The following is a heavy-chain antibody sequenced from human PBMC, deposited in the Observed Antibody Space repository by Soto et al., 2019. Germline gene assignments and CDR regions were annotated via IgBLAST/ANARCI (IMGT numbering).Heavy chain of an antibody. D-gene: IGHD3-10*01. V-gene: IGHV4-4*02. CDR1: GGSISSSNW. CDR3: ARRWGEGRVDY. CDR2: IYHSGNT. J-gene: IGHJ4*02. Sequence: QVQLQESGPGLVKPSGTLSLTCAVSGGSISSSNWWSWVRQPPGKGLEWIGEIYHSGNTNYNPSLKSRVTMAVAKSRNQFSLKLSSVTAADTAVYYCARRWGEGRVDYWGQGTLVTVSS.